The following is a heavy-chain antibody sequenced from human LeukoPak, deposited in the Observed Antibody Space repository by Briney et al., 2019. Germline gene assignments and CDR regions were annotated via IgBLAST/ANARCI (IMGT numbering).Heavy chain of an antibody. V-gene: IGHV3-30*18. CDR2: ISYDGSNK. CDR1: GFTFSSYG. J-gene: IGHJ3*02. Sequence: PGRSLSLSFAASGFTFSSYGMHWVRQAPGKGLEWVAVISYDGSNKYYADSVKGRFTISRDNSKNTLYLQMNSLRAEDTAVYYCAKGSSVVVTAYDAFDIWGQGTMVTVSS. D-gene: IGHD2-21*02. CDR3: AKGSSVVVTAYDAFDI.